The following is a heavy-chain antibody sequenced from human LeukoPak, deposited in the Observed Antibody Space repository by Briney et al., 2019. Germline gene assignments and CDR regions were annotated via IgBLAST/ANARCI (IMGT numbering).Heavy chain of an antibody. J-gene: IGHJ4*02. Sequence: GGSLRLSCAASGFTFSSYWMNWVRQAPGKGLVWVSRIASDGSSTTYADSVKGRFSISRDNAKNTLYLQMNSLRAEDTAVYYCAKDGGCSSTSCYSPYYFDYWGQGTLATVSS. CDR1: GFTFSSYW. CDR3: AKDGGCSSTSCYSPYYFDY. D-gene: IGHD2-2*01. CDR2: IASDGSST. V-gene: IGHV3-74*01.